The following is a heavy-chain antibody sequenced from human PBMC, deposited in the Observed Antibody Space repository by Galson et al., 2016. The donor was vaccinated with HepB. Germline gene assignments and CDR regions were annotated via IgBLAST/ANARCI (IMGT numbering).Heavy chain of an antibody. CDR3: TISDFSDY. CDR1: GFTFSDAW. D-gene: IGHD4-11*01. Sequence: SRRLSGAASGFTFSDAWMMWVRQAPGKGLEWVGRILSKAHGGTTHYAAPVKGRFTISRDDSENTLYLQMNSLKIEDTAIYYCTISDFSDYWGQGTLVTVSS. CDR2: ILSKAHGGTT. V-gene: IGHV3-15*01. J-gene: IGHJ4*02.